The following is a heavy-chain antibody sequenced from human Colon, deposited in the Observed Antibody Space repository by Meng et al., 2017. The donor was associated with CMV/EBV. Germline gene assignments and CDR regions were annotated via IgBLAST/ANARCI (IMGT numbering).Heavy chain of an antibody. CDR2: ISRSGDII. Sequence: GGPLRLSCAASGFTVSSNHMSWVRQAPGKGLEWVAYISRSGDIIYYADSVKGRFTVSRDNANNSLFVQMNSLRGEDTGVYYCARIMFCSDTSCYSHYGMDVWGQGTTVTVSS. V-gene: IGHV3-48*03. D-gene: IGHD2-2*02. CDR1: GFTVSSNH. J-gene: IGHJ6*02. CDR3: ARIMFCSDTSCYSHYGMDV.